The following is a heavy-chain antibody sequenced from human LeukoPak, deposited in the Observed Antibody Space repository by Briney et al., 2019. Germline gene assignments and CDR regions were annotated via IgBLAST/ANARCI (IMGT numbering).Heavy chain of an antibody. D-gene: IGHD6-19*01. V-gene: IGHV3-48*03. CDR2: INSSGGTR. J-gene: IGHJ4*02. CDR3: TRDSQWSPDY. CDR1: GFTFSRYE. Sequence: PGGSLRLSCAASGFTFSRYEMNWVRQAPGKGLEWISYINSSGGTRYYADSVKGRFTISRDNAKNSLHLQMNGLRAEDTAVYYCTRDSQWSPDYWGQGTLVTVSS.